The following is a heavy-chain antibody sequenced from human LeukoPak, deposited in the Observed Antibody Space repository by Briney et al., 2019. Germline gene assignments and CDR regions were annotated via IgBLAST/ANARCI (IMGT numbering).Heavy chain of an antibody. CDR1: GGSISSYY. V-gene: IGHV4-4*07. Sequence: SETLSLTCTVSGGSISSYYWSWIRQPAGKGLEWIGLIYTSGSTNYNPFLKSRVTMSVDTSKNQFSLKLSSVTAADTAVYYCARNPDYDSSGYYNDYWGQGTLVTVSS. CDR2: IYTSGST. D-gene: IGHD3-22*01. CDR3: ARNPDYDSSGYYNDY. J-gene: IGHJ4*02.